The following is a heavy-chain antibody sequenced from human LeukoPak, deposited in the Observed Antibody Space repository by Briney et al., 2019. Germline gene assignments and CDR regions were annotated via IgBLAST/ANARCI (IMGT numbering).Heavy chain of an antibody. CDR1: GXSISTYY. J-gene: IGHJ4*02. Sequence: SETLSLTCTVSGXSISTYYWSWIRQPPGKGLEWIGYMYYSGSTNYNPSLKSRVTISLDTPKNQFFLRLNSVTAADTAVYYCATAEWENFYFDSWGQGALVAVTS. V-gene: IGHV4-59*01. CDR2: MYYSGST. CDR3: ATAEWENFYFDS. D-gene: IGHD1-26*01.